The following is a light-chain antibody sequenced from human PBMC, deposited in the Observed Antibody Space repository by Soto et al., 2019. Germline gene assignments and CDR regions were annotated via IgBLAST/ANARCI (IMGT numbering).Light chain of an antibody. J-gene: IGLJ1*01. Sequence: QSVLTQPPSASGSPGQSVTISCTGTSSDVGGYNYVSWYQQHPGKAPKLMIYEVSERPSGVPDRFSGSKSSNTASLTVSGLQAEDEADYYCSSYAGSKNFVFGTGNKVT. CDR1: SSDVGGYNY. CDR2: EVS. V-gene: IGLV2-8*01. CDR3: SSYAGSKNFV.